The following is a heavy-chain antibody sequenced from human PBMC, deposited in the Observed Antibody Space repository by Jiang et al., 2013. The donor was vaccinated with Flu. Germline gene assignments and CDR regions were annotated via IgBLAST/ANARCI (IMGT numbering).Heavy chain of an antibody. V-gene: IGHV1-46*03. J-gene: IGHJ6*02. CDR3: AGGYRSYYYGMDV. CDR1: GYTFTSYY. CDR2: INPSGGST. D-gene: IGHD3-22*01. Sequence: KASGYTFTSYYMHWVRQAPGQGLEWMGIINPSGGSTSYAQKFQGRVTMTRDTSTSTVYMELSSLRSEDTAVYYCAGGYRSYYYGMDVWGQGTTVTVSS.